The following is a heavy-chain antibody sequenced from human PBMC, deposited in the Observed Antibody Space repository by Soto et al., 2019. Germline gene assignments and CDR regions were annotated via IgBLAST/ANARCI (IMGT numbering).Heavy chain of an antibody. J-gene: IGHJ1*01. CDR1: GFTFSSYA. CDR3: ATSPDSSSWYWYFQH. Sequence: EVQLLESGGGLVQPGGSLRLSCAASGFTFSSYAMSWVRQAPGKGLEWVSAISGSGGSTYYADSVKGRFTISRDNSKNTLYLQMNSLRAEDTAVYYCATSPDSSSWYWYFQHWGQGTLGTVSS. V-gene: IGHV3-23*01. CDR2: ISGSGGST. D-gene: IGHD6-13*01.